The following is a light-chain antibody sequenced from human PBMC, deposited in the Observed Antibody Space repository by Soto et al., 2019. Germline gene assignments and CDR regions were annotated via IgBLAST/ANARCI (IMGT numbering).Light chain of an antibody. V-gene: IGKV1-5*03. CDR3: QQYSSHST. J-gene: IGKJ1*01. CDR1: QSTSSY. Sequence: DIQITQSPSTLSASVGDRFTITVRASQSTSSYLAWYQQKPGKAPKLLIYQASSLENGVPSRFSGSGSGTEFSLTISSLQPDDFATYYCQQYSSHSTFGQGTKVDI. CDR2: QAS.